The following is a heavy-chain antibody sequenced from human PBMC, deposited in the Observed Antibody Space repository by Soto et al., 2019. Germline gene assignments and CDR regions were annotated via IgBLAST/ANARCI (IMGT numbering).Heavy chain of an antibody. CDR3: ARVGDGSYNWFDP. Sequence: QVQLVQSGAEVKKPGASVKVSCKASGYTFTSYAMHWVRQAPGQRLEWMGWINAGNGNTKYSQKFQGRVTITRDTSASTAYMELSSLRSEDTAVYYCARVGDGSYNWFDPWGQGTLVTVSS. D-gene: IGHD1-26*01. CDR2: INAGNGNT. J-gene: IGHJ5*02. CDR1: GYTFTSYA. V-gene: IGHV1-3*01.